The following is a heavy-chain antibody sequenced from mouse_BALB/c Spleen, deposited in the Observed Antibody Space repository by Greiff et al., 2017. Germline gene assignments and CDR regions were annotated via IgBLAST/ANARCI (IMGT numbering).Heavy chain of an antibody. CDR3: ARGSHYYGYEDYFDY. V-gene: IGHV5-6-5*01. D-gene: IGHD1-2*01. CDR2: ISSGGST. J-gene: IGHJ2*01. CDR1: GFTFSSYA. Sequence: EVQRVESGGGLVQPGGSLKLSCAASGFTFSSYAMSWVRQTPEKRLEWVASISSGGSTYYPDSVKGRFTISRDNARNILYLQMSSLRSEDTAMYYCARGSHYYGYEDYFDYWGQGTTLTVSS.